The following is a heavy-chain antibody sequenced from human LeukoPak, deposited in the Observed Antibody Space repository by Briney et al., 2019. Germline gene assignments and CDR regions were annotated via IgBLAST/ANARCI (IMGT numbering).Heavy chain of an antibody. Sequence: QPGGSLRLSCDVSGFTFSMYWMTWVRQAPGKGLEWVGRTRNKANSYTTEYAASVKGRFTISRDDSKNSLYLQMNSLKPEDTAVYYCARGGSGWYLEAFDIWGQGTTVTVSS. CDR2: TRNKANSYTT. D-gene: IGHD6-19*01. J-gene: IGHJ3*02. CDR3: ARGGSGWYLEAFDI. CDR1: GFTFSMYW. V-gene: IGHV3-72*01.